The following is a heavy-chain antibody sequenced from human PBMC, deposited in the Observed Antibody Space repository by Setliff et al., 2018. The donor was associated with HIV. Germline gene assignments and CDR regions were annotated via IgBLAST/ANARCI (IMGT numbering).Heavy chain of an antibody. CDR2: IIPLFGTA. J-gene: IGHJ3*01. D-gene: IGHD3-22*01. Sequence: LVKVSCKASGGTFSNYAFSWVRQAPGQGLEWMGGIIPLFGTANYAQNFQGRVTITADASTSTAYMELSSLRSEDTAMYYCARDRHHYDSSGFDAFDLWGQGTMVTVSS. CDR3: ARDRHHYDSSGFDAFDL. CDR1: GGTFSNYA. V-gene: IGHV1-69*13.